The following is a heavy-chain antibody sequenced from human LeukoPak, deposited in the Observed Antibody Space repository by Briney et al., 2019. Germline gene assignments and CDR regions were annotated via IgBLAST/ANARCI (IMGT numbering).Heavy chain of an antibody. Sequence: PGGSLRLSCAASGFTVSSNYMSWVRQAPGKGLEWVSVIYSGGSTYYADSVKGRFTISRDNSKNTLYLQMNSLRAEDTAVYYCAKAPITSSFYYYYMDVWGKGTTVTVSS. CDR2: IYSGGST. CDR3: AKAPITSSFYYYYMDV. J-gene: IGHJ6*03. D-gene: IGHD3-16*01. CDR1: GFTVSSNY. V-gene: IGHV3-66*01.